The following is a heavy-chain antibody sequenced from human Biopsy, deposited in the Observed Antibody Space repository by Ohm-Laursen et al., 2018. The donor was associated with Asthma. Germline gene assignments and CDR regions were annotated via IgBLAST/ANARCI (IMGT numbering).Heavy chain of an antibody. CDR3: ASNFPKDYVRYNFQF. Sequence: SVKVSCKISGYSLTDLSMHWVRQAPGQGLEWMGGHDHEEGGTVNARRFQGRVTMTEDTSTDTAYMELSSLSSDDTAVYYCASNFPKDYVRYNFQFWGQGTAVSVSS. J-gene: IGHJ6*02. V-gene: IGHV1-24*01. CDR1: GYSLTDLS. D-gene: IGHD2/OR15-2a*01. CDR2: HDHEEGGT.